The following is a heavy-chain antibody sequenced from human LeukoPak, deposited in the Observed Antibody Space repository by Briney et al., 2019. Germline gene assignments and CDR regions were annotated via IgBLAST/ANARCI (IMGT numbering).Heavy chain of an antibody. J-gene: IGHJ2*01. CDR2: IIPIFGTA. Sequence: GSSVKVSCKASGGTFSSYAISWVRQAPGQGLEWMGGIIPIFGTANYAQKFQGRVTITTDESTSTAYMELSSLRSEDTAVYYCARDPGTTGRDWYFDLWGRGTLVTVSS. D-gene: IGHD1-7*01. CDR3: ARDPGTTGRDWYFDL. V-gene: IGHV1-69*05. CDR1: GGTFSSYA.